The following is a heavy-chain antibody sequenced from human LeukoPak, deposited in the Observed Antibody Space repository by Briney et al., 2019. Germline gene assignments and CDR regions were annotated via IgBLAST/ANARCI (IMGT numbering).Heavy chain of an antibody. V-gene: IGHV4-4*02. J-gene: IGHJ4*02. CDR3: ARSYSGYIRDN. CDR2: IYYSGST. CDR1: GASISSANW. Sequence: SGTLSLTCTVSGASISSANWWSWVRQPPGKGLEWIGEIYYSGSTNYNPSLKSRVGMSVDKSKNQFSLDLSSVTAADTAMYYCARSYSGYIRDNWGQGTLVTVSS. D-gene: IGHD5-12*01.